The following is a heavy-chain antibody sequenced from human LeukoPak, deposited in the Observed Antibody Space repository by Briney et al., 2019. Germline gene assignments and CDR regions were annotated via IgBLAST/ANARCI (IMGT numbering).Heavy chain of an antibody. CDR3: ASGYCSSTSCKYYYYGMDV. CDR1: GYTFASYG. CDR2: ISAYNGNT. D-gene: IGHD2-2*01. V-gene: IGHV1-18*01. J-gene: IGHJ6*02. Sequence: ASVKVSCKASGYTFASYGISWVRQAPGQGLEWMGWISAYNGNTNYAQKLQGRVTMTTDTSTSTAYMELRSLRSDDTAVYYCASGYCSSTSCKYYYYGMDVWGQGTTVTVSS.